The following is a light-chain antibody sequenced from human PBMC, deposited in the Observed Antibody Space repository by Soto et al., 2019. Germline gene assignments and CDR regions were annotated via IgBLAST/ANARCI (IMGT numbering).Light chain of an antibody. V-gene: IGLV1-40*01. Sequence: QSALTQPPSVSGAPGQRVTISCTGNSSNIGAGYDVHWYQQLPGTAPKLLIYGTTNRPSGVPDRFSASKSGTSASLAVTGLQAEDEADYYCQSYDSSLSGHVFGTGTKVTVL. CDR1: SSNIGAGYD. J-gene: IGLJ1*01. CDR2: GTT. CDR3: QSYDSSLSGHV.